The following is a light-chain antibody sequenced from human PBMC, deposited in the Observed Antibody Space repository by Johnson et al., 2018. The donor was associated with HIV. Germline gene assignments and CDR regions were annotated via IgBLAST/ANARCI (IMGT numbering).Light chain of an antibody. CDR2: ENN. Sequence: QSVLTQPPSVSAAPGQKVTISCSGSSSNIGNNYVSWYQQLPGTAPKLLIYENNKRPSGIPYRFSGSKSGTSATLGITGLQTGDEADYYCGTWDSGLSGGLYLFGPGTKVTVL. CDR3: GTWDSGLSGGLYL. CDR1: SSNIGNNY. J-gene: IGLJ1*01. V-gene: IGLV1-51*02.